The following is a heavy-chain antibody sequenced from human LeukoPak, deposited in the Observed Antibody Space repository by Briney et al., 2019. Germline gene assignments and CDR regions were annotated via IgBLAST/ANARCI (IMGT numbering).Heavy chain of an antibody. CDR2: IYYSGST. Sequence: SETLSLTCTVSGGSISSYYWSWIRQPPGKGLEWIGYIYYSGSTNYNPSLKSRVTISVDTSKNQFSLKLSSVTAADTAVYYCARVFYDILSPGVGFDIWGQGTMVTVSS. CDR3: ARVFYDILSPGVGFDI. D-gene: IGHD3-9*01. CDR1: GGSISSYY. V-gene: IGHV4-59*01. J-gene: IGHJ3*02.